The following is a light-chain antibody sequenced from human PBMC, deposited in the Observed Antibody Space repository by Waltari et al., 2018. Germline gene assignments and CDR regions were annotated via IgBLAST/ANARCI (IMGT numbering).Light chain of an antibody. J-gene: IGKJ2*01. V-gene: IGKV3-11*01. CDR1: QNVSSA. Sequence: EIVLTQSPATLSLSPGERATLPFRASQNVSSALAWYQQKPGQAPRLLIYDASNRATGIPARFSGSGSGTDFTLTISSLEPEDFVVYFCQQRTNWHFGQGTKLEIK. CDR2: DAS. CDR3: QQRTNWH.